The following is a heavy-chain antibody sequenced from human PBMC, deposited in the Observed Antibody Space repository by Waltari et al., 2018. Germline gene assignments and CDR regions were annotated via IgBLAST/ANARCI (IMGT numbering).Heavy chain of an antibody. CDR3: AREDICRSTTCYTLDY. CDR1: GLTFRSYP. V-gene: IGHV3-30*01. D-gene: IGHD2-2*02. J-gene: IGHJ4*02. Sequence: QVQMVESGGGVVQPGTSPTLSCAASGLTFRSYPIQWVRQAPGKGLEWVALMSYDGSSKYYADSVKGRFTVSRDNSKNTVYLQLNSLRVEDTAVYYCAREDICRSTTCYTLDYWGLGTLVTVSS. CDR2: MSYDGSSK.